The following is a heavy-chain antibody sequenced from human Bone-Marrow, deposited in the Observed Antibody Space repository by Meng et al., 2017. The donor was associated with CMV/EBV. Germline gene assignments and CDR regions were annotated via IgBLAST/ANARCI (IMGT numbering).Heavy chain of an antibody. CDR2: IYSCGST. Sequence: GESLKISCAASGFTVSSNYMSWVRQAPGKGLEWVSVIYSCGSTYYADSVKGRFTISRDNAKKSLYLQMNSLRAEDTAVYYCARGFTRFDPWGQGALVTVSS. CDR3: ARGFTRFDP. J-gene: IGHJ5*02. CDR1: GFTVSSNY. V-gene: IGHV3-66*03. D-gene: IGHD2-2*01.